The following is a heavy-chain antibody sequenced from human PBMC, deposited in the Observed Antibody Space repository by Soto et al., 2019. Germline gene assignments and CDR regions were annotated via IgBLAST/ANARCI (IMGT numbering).Heavy chain of an antibody. CDR1: GFSLSTSAMC. CDR2: IDWDDDK. J-gene: IGHJ4*02. Sequence: SGPTLVNPTQTLTLTCTFSGFSLSTSAMCVSWIRQPPGKALEWLARIDWDDDKYYSTSLKTRLTISKDNSKHQVVLTMTNMDPVDTATYYCARSTYYYDSSGYRFYYIDYWGQGTQVTVYS. V-gene: IGHV2-70*11. CDR3: ARSTYYYDSSGYRFYYIDY. D-gene: IGHD3-22*01.